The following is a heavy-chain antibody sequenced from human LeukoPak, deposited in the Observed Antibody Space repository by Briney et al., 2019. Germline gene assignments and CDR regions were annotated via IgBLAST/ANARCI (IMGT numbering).Heavy chain of an antibody. D-gene: IGHD6-19*01. CDR3: AKDLDSSGPFFDY. V-gene: IGHV3-23*01. J-gene: IGHJ4*02. CDR1: GFTFSDYY. Sequence: GGSLRLSCAASGFTFSDYYMSWVRQAPGKGLEWVSAISGSGGSTYYADSVKGRFTISRDNSKNTLYLQMNSLRAEDTAVYYCAKDLDSSGPFFDYWGQGTLVTVSS. CDR2: ISGSGGST.